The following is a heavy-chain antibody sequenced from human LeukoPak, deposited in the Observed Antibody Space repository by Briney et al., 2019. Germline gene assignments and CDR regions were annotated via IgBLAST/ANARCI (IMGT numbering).Heavy chain of an antibody. CDR3: ARDHVGGIAAAATARY. V-gene: IGHV1-18*04. J-gene: IGHJ4*02. CDR2: ISAYNGNT. D-gene: IGHD6-13*01. Sequence: ASVKVSCKASGYTFTSYGISWVRQAPGQGLEWMGWISAYNGNTNYAQKLQGRVTMTTDTSTSTAYMDLRSLRSDDTAVYYCARDHVGGIAAAATARYWGQGTLVTVSS. CDR1: GYTFTSYG.